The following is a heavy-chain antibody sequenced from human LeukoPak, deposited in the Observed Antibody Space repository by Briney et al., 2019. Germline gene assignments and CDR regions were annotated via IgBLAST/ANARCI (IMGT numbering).Heavy chain of an antibody. CDR2: INPNSGGT. D-gene: IGHD3-9*01. V-gene: IGHV1-2*02. CDR1: GYTFTGYY. J-gene: IGHJ5*02. CDR3: ARGSNDILTGGWFDP. Sequence: GASVKVSCKASGYTFTGYYMHWVRQAPGQGLEWMGWINPNSGGTNYAQKFQGRVTMTRDTSISTAYMELSRLRSDDTAVYYCARGSNDILTGGWFDPWGQGTLVTVSS.